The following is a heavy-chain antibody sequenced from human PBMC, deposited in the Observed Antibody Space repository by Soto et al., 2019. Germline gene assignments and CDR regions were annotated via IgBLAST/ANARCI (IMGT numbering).Heavy chain of an antibody. CDR3: ARGDSWIQLWLPSYYYGMDV. Sequence: GGSLRLSCAASGFTFSSYDMHWVRQAPGKGLEWVSAIGTAGDTYYPGSVKGRFTISRENAKNSLYFQMNSLRAEDTAVYYCARGDSWIQLWLPSYYYGMDVWGQGTTVTVSS. D-gene: IGHD5-18*01. CDR2: IGTAGDT. CDR1: GFTFSSYD. J-gene: IGHJ6*02. V-gene: IGHV3-13*01.